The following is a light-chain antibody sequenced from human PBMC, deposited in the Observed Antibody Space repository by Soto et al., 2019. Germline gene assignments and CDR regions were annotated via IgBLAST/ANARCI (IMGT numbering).Light chain of an antibody. J-gene: IGKJ4*02. CDR1: QSVSNS. V-gene: IGKV3-11*01. CDR3: QQRSNWRLLT. CDR2: DAS. Sequence: EIVVTQSPASLSLYLGERDTLSCRASQSVSNSLDWYQQKPGQAPRLLIYDASNRDNGIPARFSGSRSGTDFTLNISSLEPEDFAVYYYQQRSNWRLLTFGGGTKVEIQ.